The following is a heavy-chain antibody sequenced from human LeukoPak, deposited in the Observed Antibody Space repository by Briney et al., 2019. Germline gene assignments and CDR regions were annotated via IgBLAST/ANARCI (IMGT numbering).Heavy chain of an antibody. Sequence: SETLSLTCTVSGGSVSNYYWSWIRQPPGKGLEWIGYIYYSGSTNYNPSLKSRVTISVDTSKNQFSLKLSSVTAADTAVYYCARGPRSLDWPHPFDYWGQGTLVTVSS. D-gene: IGHD3-9*01. J-gene: IGHJ4*02. CDR1: GGSVSNYY. CDR2: IYYSGST. V-gene: IGHV4-59*02. CDR3: ARGPRSLDWPHPFDY.